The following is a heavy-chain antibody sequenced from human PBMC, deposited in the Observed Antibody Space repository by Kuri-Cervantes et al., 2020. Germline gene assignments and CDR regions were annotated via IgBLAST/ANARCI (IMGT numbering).Heavy chain of an antibody. V-gene: IGHV3-21*01. CDR1: GFTFSSYS. CDR3: ARVRLGYYYGSRYYGMDV. D-gene: IGHD3-10*01. CDR2: ISSSSSYI. J-gene: IGHJ6*02. Sequence: GESLKISCVPSGFTFSSYSMNWVRQAPGKGLEWVSSISSSSSYIYYADSVKGRFTISRDNAKNSLYLQMNSLRAEDTAVYYCARVRLGYYYGSRYYGMDVWGQGTTVTVSS.